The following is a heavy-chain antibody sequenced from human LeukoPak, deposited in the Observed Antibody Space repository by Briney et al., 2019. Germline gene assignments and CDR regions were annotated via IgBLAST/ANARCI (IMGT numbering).Heavy chain of an antibody. D-gene: IGHD2-15*01. J-gene: IGHJ4*02. CDR1: GFTFSSYS. CDR3: ASRTDEYSGGSPRQANYYFDY. V-gene: IGHV3-21*01. Sequence: GGSLRLSCAASGFTFSSYSMNWVRQAPGKGLEWVSSISSSSSYIYYADSVKGRFTISRDSAKNSLYLQMNSLRAEDTAVYYCASRTDEYSGGSPRQANYYFDYWGQGTLVTVSS. CDR2: ISSSSSYI.